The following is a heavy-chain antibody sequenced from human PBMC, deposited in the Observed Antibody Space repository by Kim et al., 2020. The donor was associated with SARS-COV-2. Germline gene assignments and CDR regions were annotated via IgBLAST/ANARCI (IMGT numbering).Heavy chain of an antibody. CDR3: ARDLSGAADY. J-gene: IGHJ4*02. CDR2: STP. D-gene: IGHD3-10*01. V-gene: IGHV3-74*01. Sequence: STPNSADSVGGRFTISRDTAENTLFLQMNSLTAEDTAVYYCARDLSGAADYWGQGTLVTVSS.